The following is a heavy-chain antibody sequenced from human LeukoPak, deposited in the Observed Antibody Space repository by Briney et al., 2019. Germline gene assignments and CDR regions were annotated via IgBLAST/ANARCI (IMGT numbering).Heavy chain of an antibody. J-gene: IGHJ6*03. V-gene: IGHV4-39*07. CDR2: INHSGST. Sequence: SETLSLTCTVSGGSISSGDYYWSWIRQPPGKGLEWIGEINHSGSTNYNPSLKSRVTISVDTSKNQFSLKLSSVTAADTAVYYCARGSYSYYYYMDVWGKGTTVTVSS. CDR3: ARGSYSYYYYMDV. CDR1: GGSISSGDYY. D-gene: IGHD1-26*01.